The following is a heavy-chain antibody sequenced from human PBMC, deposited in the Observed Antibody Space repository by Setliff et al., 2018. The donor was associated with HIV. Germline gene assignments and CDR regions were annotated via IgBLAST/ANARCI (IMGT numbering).Heavy chain of an antibody. V-gene: IGHV3-49*04. CDR3: TRGQDVVVLSPTGSDAFDI. J-gene: IGHJ3*02. Sequence: QPGGSLRLSCTGSGFIFGDYATSWVRQAPGKGLEWVGIIRSKAYGGTTEYAASVKGRFTISRDDSKSIAFLQTNSLKTEDTAVYYCTRGQDVVVLSPTGSDAFDIWGRGTMVTVSS. D-gene: IGHD2-15*01. CDR2: IRSKAYGGTT. CDR1: GFIFGDYA.